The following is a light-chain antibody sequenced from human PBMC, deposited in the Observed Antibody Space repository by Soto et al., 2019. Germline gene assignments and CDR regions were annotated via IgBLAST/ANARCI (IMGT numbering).Light chain of an antibody. CDR3: SSYTSSSTPHA. Sequence: QSALTQPASVSGSPGQSITISCTGTSSDVGGYNYVSWYQRHPGKAPKLMIYDVSNRPSGVSNRFSGSKSGNTASLTISGLQAEDEADYYSSSYTSSSTPHAFRTGTKVPVL. CDR1: SSDVGGYNY. J-gene: IGLJ1*01. CDR2: DVS. V-gene: IGLV2-14*01.